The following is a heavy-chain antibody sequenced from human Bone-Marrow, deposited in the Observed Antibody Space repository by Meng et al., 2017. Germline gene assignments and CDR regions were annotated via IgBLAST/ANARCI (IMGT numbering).Heavy chain of an antibody. CDR1: GFTFSDYY. V-gene: IGHV3-11*01. Sequence: SLMISCASSGFTFSDYYMSWIRQAPGKGLEWVSYISSSGSTIYYADSVKGRFTIARDNAKNSLYLQMNSLRAEDTAVYYCARGIPGIAAAGPEYYYYYGMDVWGQGTTVTVSS. CDR3: ARGIPGIAAAGPEYYYYYGMDV. J-gene: IGHJ6*02. CDR2: ISSSGSTI. D-gene: IGHD6-13*01.